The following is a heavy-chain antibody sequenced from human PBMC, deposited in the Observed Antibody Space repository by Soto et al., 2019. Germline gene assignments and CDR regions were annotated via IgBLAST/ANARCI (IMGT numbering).Heavy chain of an antibody. V-gene: IGHV3-30-3*01. Sequence: GGSLRLSCAASGFTFSSYAMHWVRQAPGKGLEWVAVISYDGSNKYYADSVKGRFTISRDNSKNTLYLQMNSLRAEDTAVYYCARSGVTGPVYYYYGMDVWGQGTTVTVSS. CDR1: GFTFSSYA. CDR3: ARSGVTGPVYYYYGMDV. D-gene: IGHD4-4*01. CDR2: ISYDGSNK. J-gene: IGHJ6*02.